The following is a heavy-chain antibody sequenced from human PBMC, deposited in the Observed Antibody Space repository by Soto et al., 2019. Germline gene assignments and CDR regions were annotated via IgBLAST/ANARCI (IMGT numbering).Heavy chain of an antibody. CDR3: ARDDSPGIAAAGTSAY. D-gene: IGHD6-13*01. V-gene: IGHV1-18*01. CDR1: GYTFTSYG. CDR2: ISAYNGNT. J-gene: IGHJ4*02. Sequence: ASVKVSCKASGYTFTSYGISWVRQAPGQGLEWMGWISAYNGNTNYAQKLQGRVTMTTDTSTSTAYMELRSLRSDDTAVYYCARDDSPGIAAAGTSAYWGQGTLVTVSS.